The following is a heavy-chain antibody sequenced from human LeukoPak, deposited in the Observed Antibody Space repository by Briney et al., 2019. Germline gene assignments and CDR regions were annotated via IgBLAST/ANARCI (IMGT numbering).Heavy chain of an antibody. CDR2: IRSKANNYAT. D-gene: IGHD3-10*01. CDR1: GFTFSGSV. V-gene: IGHV3-73*01. J-gene: IGHJ4*02. Sequence: GGSLRLSCAASGFTFSGSVMHWVRQASGKGLEWVGRIRSKANNYATAYAASVKGRFTISRDDSKNTAYLQMNSLKTEDTAVYYCEVRVSERVDYWGQGTLVTVSS. CDR3: EVRVSERVDY.